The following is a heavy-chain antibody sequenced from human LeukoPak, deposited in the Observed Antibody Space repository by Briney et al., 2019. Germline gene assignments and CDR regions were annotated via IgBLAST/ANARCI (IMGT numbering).Heavy chain of an antibody. CDR3: ARHGAYSFDS. J-gene: IGHJ4*02. V-gene: IGHV3-7*01. Sequence: GGSLRLSCAASGFAFSSYWMGWVRQAPGKGLEWVANINQDGSDQYYVDPVKGRFTISRDNAKISLFLQMNSLRAEDTAVYYCARHGAYSFDSWGQGALVTVSS. CDR2: INQDGSDQ. CDR1: GFAFSSYW. D-gene: IGHD4-17*01.